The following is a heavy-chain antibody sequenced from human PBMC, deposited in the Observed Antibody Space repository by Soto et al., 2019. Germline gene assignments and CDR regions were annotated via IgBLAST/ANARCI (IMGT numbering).Heavy chain of an antibody. J-gene: IGHJ4*02. D-gene: IGHD3-9*01. V-gene: IGHV3-48*01. Sequence: GGSLRLSCAASGFRFSSYSMNWIRQAPGKGLEWLSYITGDSGIISYADSAKGRFTISRDNVQDSLFLQMNSLRAEDTGIYYCARDKDWAFDHWGQGILVTVSS. CDR3: ARDKDWAFDH. CDR2: ITGDSGII. CDR1: GFRFSSYS.